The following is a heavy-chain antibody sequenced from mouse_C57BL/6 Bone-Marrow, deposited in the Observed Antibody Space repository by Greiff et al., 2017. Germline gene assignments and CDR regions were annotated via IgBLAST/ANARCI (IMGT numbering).Heavy chain of an antibody. Sequence: EVKLVESGGGLVQPGGSLKLSCAASGFTFSDYYMYWVRQTPEKRLEWVAYISNGGGSTYYPDTVKGRFTISRDNAKNTLYLQMSRLKSEDTAMYYGARHGDYDYAMDYWGQGTSVTVSS. CDR1: GFTFSDYY. D-gene: IGHD2-4*01. V-gene: IGHV5-12*01. CDR2: ISNGGGST. CDR3: ARHGDYDYAMDY. J-gene: IGHJ4*01.